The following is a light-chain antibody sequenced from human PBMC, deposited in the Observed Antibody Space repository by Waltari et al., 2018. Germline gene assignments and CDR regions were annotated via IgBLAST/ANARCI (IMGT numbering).Light chain of an antibody. J-gene: IGKJ3*01. CDR2: TAS. CDR3: QQSYTTLT. CDR1: QSISKY. Sequence: DIQMTQSPSSLSASVGDTVTITCRASQSISKYLNWYQQKPGKAPNLLIYTASSLQSGVPSRFTGSESGTDFTLTISSLQPEDFATYYCQQSYTTLTFGPGTTVDI. V-gene: IGKV1-39*01.